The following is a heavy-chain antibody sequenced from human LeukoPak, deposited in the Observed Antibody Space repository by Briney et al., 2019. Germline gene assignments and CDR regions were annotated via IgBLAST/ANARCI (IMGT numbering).Heavy chain of an antibody. V-gene: IGHV3-66*01. J-gene: IGHJ4*02. CDR2: IYGGGST. Sequence: LTGGSLRLSCAASGFTVSSNYMSWVRQAPGKGLEWVSIIYGGGSTYYAGSVKGRFTISRDNSKNTLYLQMNSLRAEDTAVYYCARSPVNEDTYFDYWGQGTLVTVSS. CDR1: GFTVSSNY. CDR3: ARSPVNEDTYFDY. D-gene: IGHD4-23*01.